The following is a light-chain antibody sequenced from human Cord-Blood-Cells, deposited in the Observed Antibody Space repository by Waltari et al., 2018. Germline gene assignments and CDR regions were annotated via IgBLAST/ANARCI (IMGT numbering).Light chain of an antibody. CDR2: YAS. CDR1: QSIGSS. Sequence: ELVQTQSPDFQSVTPREKVTITCRASQSIGSSLHWYQQKPDQSQKLCIKYASQSISGAPPRFSGSGSGTDCTLTILRLGAEDAATYSCHQSSSLPHTFGQGTKVEIK. CDR3: HQSSSLPHT. V-gene: IGKV6-21*02. J-gene: IGKJ1*01.